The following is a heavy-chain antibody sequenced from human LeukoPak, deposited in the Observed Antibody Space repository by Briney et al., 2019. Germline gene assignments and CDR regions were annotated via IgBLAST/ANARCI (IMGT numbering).Heavy chain of an antibody. D-gene: IGHD1-20*01. CDR1: GYTFTGYY. Sequence: ASVKVSCKASGYTFTGYYMHWVRQGPGQGLEWMGWINPNSGGTNYAQKFQGRGTMTRDTSISTAYMELSRLRSDDTAVYYCARSGITRYWFDPWGQGPLATVSS. V-gene: IGHV1-2*02. CDR2: INPNSGGT. CDR3: ARSGITRYWFDP. J-gene: IGHJ5*02.